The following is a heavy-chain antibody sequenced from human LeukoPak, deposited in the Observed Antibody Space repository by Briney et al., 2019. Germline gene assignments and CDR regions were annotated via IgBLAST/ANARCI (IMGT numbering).Heavy chain of an antibody. Sequence: PSETLSLTCTVSGGSISSYYWSWIRQPPGKGLEWIGYIYYSGSTNYNPSLKSRVTISVDTSKNQFSLKLSSVTAADTAVYYCARGGQLWFGELYWFDPWGQGTLVTVSS. J-gene: IGHJ5*02. CDR1: GGSISSYY. V-gene: IGHV4-59*01. CDR3: ARGGQLWFGELYWFDP. D-gene: IGHD3-10*01. CDR2: IYYSGST.